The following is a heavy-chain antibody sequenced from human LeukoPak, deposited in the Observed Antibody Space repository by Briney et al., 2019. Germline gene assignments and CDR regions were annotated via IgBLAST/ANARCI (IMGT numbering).Heavy chain of an antibody. V-gene: IGHV3-21*01. J-gene: IGHJ5*02. D-gene: IGHD6-13*01. CDR2: ISSSSSYM. CDR3: ARTGIAAAAGRAHWFDP. Sequence: GGSLRLSCAASGFTFSSYSMNWVRQAPGKGLEWVSSISSSSSYMYYADSVKGRFTISRDNAKNSLYLQMNSLRAEDTAVYYCARTGIAAAAGRAHWFDPWGQGTLVTVSS. CDR1: GFTFSSYS.